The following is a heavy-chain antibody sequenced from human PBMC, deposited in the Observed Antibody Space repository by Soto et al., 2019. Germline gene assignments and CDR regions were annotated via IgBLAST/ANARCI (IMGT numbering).Heavy chain of an antibody. V-gene: IGHV1-18*04. CDR1: GYIFSDYG. CDR2: ISGYSGNA. Sequence: QVQVMQSGAEVKKPGDSVKVSCKTSGYIFSDYGINWVRQAPGQGLEWMGWISGYSGNAHLAQKFQGRVTMTTDKSTRTAYMELRRLRSDDTVVYYCAKRTSGTTWGESDYWGQGTLVTVSS. J-gene: IGHJ4*02. CDR3: AKRTSGTTWGESDY. D-gene: IGHD4-17*01.